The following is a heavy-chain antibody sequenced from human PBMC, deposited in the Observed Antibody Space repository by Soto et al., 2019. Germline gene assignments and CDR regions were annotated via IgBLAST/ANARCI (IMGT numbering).Heavy chain of an antibody. CDR2: ISAYNGNT. J-gene: IGHJ3*02. CDR1: GYTFTSYG. Sequence: GASVKVSCKASGYTFTSYGISWVRQAPGQGLEWMGWISAYNGNTNYAQKLQGRVTMTTDTSTSTAYMELSSLRSEDTAVYYCARPTVLRFLEWLSFPPHAGDAFDIWGQGTMVTVSS. D-gene: IGHD3-3*01. V-gene: IGHV1-18*01. CDR3: ARPTVLRFLEWLSFPPHAGDAFDI.